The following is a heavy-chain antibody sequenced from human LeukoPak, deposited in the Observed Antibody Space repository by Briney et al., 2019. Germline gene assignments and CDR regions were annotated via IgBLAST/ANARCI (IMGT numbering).Heavy chain of an antibody. CDR3: ARVVTGSSWYEGQYYGMDV. J-gene: IGHJ6*02. CDR1: GFTFSDYY. V-gene: IGHV3-11*01. Sequence: KPGGSLRLSCAASGFTFSDYYMSWIRQAPGKGLEWVSYISSSGSTIYYADSVKGRFTISRDNAKNSLYLQMNSLRAEDTAVYYCARVVTGSSWYEGQYYGMDVWGQGTTVTVSS. D-gene: IGHD6-13*01. CDR2: ISSSGSTI.